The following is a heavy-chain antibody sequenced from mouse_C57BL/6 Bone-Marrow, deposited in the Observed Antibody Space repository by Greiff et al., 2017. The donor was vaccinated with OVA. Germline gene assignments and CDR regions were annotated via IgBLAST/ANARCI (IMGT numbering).Heavy chain of an antibody. J-gene: IGHJ2*01. CDR2: ISNGGGST. D-gene: IGHD4-1*01. CDR3: ARQRELFFDY. CDR1: GFTFSDYY. Sequence: DVKLVESGGGLVQPGGSLKLSCAASGFTFSDYYMYWVRQTPEKRLEWVAYISNGGGSTYYPDTVKGRFTISRDTAKNTLYLQMSRLKSEDTAMYYCARQRELFFDYWGQGTTLTVSS. V-gene: IGHV5-12*01.